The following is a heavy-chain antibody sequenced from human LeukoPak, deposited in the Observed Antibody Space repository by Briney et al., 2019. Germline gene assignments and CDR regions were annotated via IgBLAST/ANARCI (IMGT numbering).Heavy chain of an antibody. CDR1: GFTFSTYA. D-gene: IGHD3-22*01. V-gene: IGHV3-23*01. CDR2: IGGGGGST. Sequence: GGSLRLSCAASGFTFSTYAMSWVRRAPGKGLEWVSTIGGGGGSTYYADSVKGRFTISRDNSKNTLYLQMNSLRDEDTATYYCAKARGGSYYDAFEIWGQGTMVSVSS. J-gene: IGHJ3*02. CDR3: AKARGGSYYDAFEI.